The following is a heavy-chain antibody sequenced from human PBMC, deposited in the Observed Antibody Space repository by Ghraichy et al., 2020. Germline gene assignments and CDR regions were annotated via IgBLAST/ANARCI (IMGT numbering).Heavy chain of an antibody. CDR2: ISSSSLYT. D-gene: IGHD6-13*01. J-gene: IGHJ2*01. V-gene: IGHV3-11*06. CDR3: ARPHSDSWPGIDWYFDV. CDR1: GFTFRDSY. Sequence: GGSLRLSCAASGFTFRDSYMSWIRQAPGKGLEWVSFISSSSLYTKYADSVKGRFTISRDNAKNSLYLQLNSLRAEDTAVYYCARPHSDSWPGIDWYFDVWGRGTLVTVSS.